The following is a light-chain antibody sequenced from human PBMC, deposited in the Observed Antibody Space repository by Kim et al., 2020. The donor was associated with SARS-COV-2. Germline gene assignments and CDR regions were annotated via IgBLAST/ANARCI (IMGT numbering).Light chain of an antibody. CDR2: KDN. V-gene: IGLV3-25*03. CDR1: TLPKQY. Sequence: SYELTQPPSVSVSPGQTARITCSGDTLPKQYAYWYQQKPGQAPVLVIYKDNERPSGIPERFSGSSSGTTVTLTISGVQAEDEADYYCHSAESSGTFAIFGGGTKLTVL. CDR3: HSAESSGTFAI. J-gene: IGLJ2*01.